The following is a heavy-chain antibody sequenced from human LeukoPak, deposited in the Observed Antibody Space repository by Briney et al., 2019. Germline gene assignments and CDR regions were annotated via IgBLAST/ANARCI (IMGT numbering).Heavy chain of an antibody. J-gene: IGHJ4*02. CDR2: ISSGSDYI. CDR3: ARQYCSGGSCYLTTDY. V-gene: IGHV3-21*01. Sequence: GGSLRLSGAASGFTFSSYSMDWFRQAPGKGLKWVSLISSGSDYIYYADSVKGRFTISRDNATNSLYLQMNSLRAEDTAVYYCARQYCSGGSCYLTTDYWGQGTLVTVSS. CDR1: GFTFSSYS. D-gene: IGHD2-15*01.